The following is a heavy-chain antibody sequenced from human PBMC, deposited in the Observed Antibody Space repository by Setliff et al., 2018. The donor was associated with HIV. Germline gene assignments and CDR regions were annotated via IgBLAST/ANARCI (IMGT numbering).Heavy chain of an antibody. Sequence: ASVKVSCKTSGYSFADYGITWVRQAPGQGLEWMGWISTYNGNTNYAQKLQGRVTMTPEISTRTAYMEVRSLRSDDTAVYYCARGPYCSSSTCYGPLYHYYYMDVWGKGTTVTV. V-gene: IGHV1-18*04. CDR1: GYSFADYG. CDR2: ISTYNGNT. D-gene: IGHD2-2*01. J-gene: IGHJ6*03. CDR3: ARGPYCSSSTCYGPLYHYYYMDV.